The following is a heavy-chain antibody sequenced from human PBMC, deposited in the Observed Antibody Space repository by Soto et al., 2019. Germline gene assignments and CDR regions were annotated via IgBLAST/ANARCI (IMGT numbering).Heavy chain of an antibody. CDR2: INHSGST. J-gene: IGHJ4*02. V-gene: IGHV4-34*01. CDR1: GGSFSGYY. D-gene: IGHD6-19*01. CDR3: AREQYSSGWYY. Sequence: SETLSLTCAVYGGSFSGYYWSWIRQPPGKGLEWIGEINHSGSTNYNPSLKSRVTISVDTSKNQFSLKLSSVTAADTAVYYCAREQYSSGWYYWGKGTLVTVSS.